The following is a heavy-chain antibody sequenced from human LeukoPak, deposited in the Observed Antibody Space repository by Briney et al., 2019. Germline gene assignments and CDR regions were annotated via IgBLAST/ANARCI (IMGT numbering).Heavy chain of an antibody. CDR2: INHSGST. CDR1: GGSFSGYY. V-gene: IGHV4-34*01. CDR3: ARGRWAAFDI. Sequence: SETLSLTCAVYGGSFSGYYWSWIRQPAGKGLEWIGEINHSGSTNYNPSLKSRVTISVDTSKNQFSLKLSSVTAADTAVYYCARGRWAAFDIWGQGTMVTVSS. J-gene: IGHJ3*02. D-gene: IGHD4-23*01.